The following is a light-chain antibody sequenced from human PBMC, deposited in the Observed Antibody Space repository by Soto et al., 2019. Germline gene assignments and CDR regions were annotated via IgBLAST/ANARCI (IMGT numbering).Light chain of an antibody. CDR2: EGS. Sequence: QSALTQPASVSGSPGQSITISCTGTSSDVGGYILVSWYQQHPGKAPKLMIYEGSKRPSGVSNRFSGSKSGNTASLTISGLQAEDEAHYYCGSYVGSDTYVIFGGGTKVTVL. V-gene: IGLV2-23*01. CDR3: GSYVGSDTYVI. CDR1: SSDVGGYIL. J-gene: IGLJ2*01.